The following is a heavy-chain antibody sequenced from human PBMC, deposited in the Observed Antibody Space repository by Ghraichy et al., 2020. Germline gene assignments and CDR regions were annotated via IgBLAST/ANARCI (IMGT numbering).Heavy chain of an antibody. CDR3: ARDKETTFDS. J-gene: IGHJ4*02. V-gene: IGHV4-59*01. CDR1: GGPISESY. D-gene: IGHD1-14*01. CDR2: IYHSGST. Sequence: SETLSLTCTVSGGPISESYWSWIRQPPGKGLEWIGYIYHSGSTNYNPSLKSQVTISLDKSKNQFSLKLRSVSAADTALYFCARDKETTFDSWGQGTLVTVSS.